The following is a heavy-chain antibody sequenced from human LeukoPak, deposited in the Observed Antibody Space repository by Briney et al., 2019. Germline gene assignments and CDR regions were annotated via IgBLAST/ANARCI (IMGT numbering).Heavy chain of an antibody. CDR2: FNPDDSDT. D-gene: IGHD3-10*01. CDR3: ARRSGIYYAPCFDH. Sequence: GESLKISCQGSGYDFAAYWIGWVRQMPGKGLVWVGIFNPDDSDTRYSPSFQGQVTISVDKSTSTAYLHWNKLTAADTAIYYCARRSGIYYAPCFDHWGQGTLVTVSS. J-gene: IGHJ4*02. V-gene: IGHV5-51*01. CDR1: GYDFAAYW.